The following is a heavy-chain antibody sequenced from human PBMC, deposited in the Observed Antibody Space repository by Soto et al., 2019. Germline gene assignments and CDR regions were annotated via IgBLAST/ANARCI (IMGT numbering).Heavy chain of an antibody. Sequence: PSETLSLTCAVYGGSFSGYYWSWIRQPPGKGLEWMGEINHSGSTNYNPSLKSRVTISVDTSKNQFSLKLSSVTAADTAVYYCARGAYYGSGSLSTRTYYYYGMDVWGQGTTVTVSS. CDR1: GGSFSGYY. D-gene: IGHD3-10*01. CDR2: INHSGST. V-gene: IGHV4-34*01. CDR3: ARGAYYGSGSLSTRTYYYYGMDV. J-gene: IGHJ6*02.